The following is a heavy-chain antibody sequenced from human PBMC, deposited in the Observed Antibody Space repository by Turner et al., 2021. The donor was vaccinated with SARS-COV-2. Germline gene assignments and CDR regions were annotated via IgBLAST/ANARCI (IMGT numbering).Heavy chain of an antibody. J-gene: IGHJ1*01. V-gene: IGHV3-48*03. CDR2: VGNTGRTT. Sequence: DAHLLESGGKLVRPGETLTLSCAATGFRFSSFALSWVRQAPGKGPEWVAHVGNTGRTTHYADSVRGRFTISRDNAKNSLYLEMNSLRADDTAVYYCARDGDATLRGFQYWGQGSLVIVSP. D-gene: IGHD3-10*01. CDR3: ARDGDATLRGFQY. CDR1: GFRFSSFA.